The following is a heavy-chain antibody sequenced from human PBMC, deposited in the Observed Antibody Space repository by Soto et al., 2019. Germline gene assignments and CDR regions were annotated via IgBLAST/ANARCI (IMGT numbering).Heavy chain of an antibody. D-gene: IGHD6-13*01. CDR2: ISGSATTT. CDR1: GFTFSSYA. CDR3: AKPRGSSWLSFDY. Sequence: EVQLLESGGGLVQTGGSLRLSCAASGFTFSSYAMSWVRQPPGKGLEWVSTISGSATTTYYADSVKGRFTISRDNSKNTLYVQMNSLRAEDTAVYYCAKPRGSSWLSFDYWGQGTLVTVSS. V-gene: IGHV3-23*01. J-gene: IGHJ4*02.